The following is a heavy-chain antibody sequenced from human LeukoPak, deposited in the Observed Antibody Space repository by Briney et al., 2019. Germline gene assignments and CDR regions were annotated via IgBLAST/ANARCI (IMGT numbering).Heavy chain of an antibody. D-gene: IGHD1-26*01. V-gene: IGHV3-21*01. CDR2: ISSSSSYI. CDR1: GFTFSSYR. J-gene: IGHJ4*02. Sequence: PGGSLPVSLAASGFTFSSYRINWGCQAPGKGLEWVSFISSSSSYIYYAVSLKRRVTIYRDNGKNSLFLQMNSMRGENTAVYYCATGGVGATSPLFIDYWGQ. CDR3: ATGGVGATSPLFIDY.